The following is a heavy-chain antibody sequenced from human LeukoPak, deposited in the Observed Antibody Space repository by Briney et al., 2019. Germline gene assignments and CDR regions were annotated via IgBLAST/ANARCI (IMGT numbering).Heavy chain of an antibody. CDR1: GFTFTSYW. CDR2: IYSGGST. V-gene: IGHV3-66*01. CDR3: ARERVTMVRGNYYYYYYMDV. D-gene: IGHD3-10*01. Sequence: AGGSLRLSCAASGFTFTSYWMSWVRQAPGKGLEWVSVIYSGGSTYYADSVKGRFTISRDNSKNTLYLQMNSLRAEDTAVYYCARERVTMVRGNYYYYYYMDVWGKGTTVTISS. J-gene: IGHJ6*03.